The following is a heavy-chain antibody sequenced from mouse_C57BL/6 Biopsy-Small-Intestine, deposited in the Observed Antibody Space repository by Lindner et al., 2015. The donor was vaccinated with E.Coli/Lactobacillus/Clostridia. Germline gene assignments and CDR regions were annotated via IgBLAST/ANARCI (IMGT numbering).Heavy chain of an antibody. J-gene: IGHJ2*01. Sequence: VQLQESGPELVKPGASVKISCKASGYAFSGSWMNWVKQRPGKGLEWIGRIYPGDGGTNYNGKFKGKATLTADKSSSTAYMQLSSLTSEDSAVYFCARWDSSGLFDYWGQGTTLTVSS. CDR2: IYPGDGGT. CDR3: ARWDSSGLFDY. V-gene: IGHV1-82*01. D-gene: IGHD3-2*02. CDR1: GYAFSGSW.